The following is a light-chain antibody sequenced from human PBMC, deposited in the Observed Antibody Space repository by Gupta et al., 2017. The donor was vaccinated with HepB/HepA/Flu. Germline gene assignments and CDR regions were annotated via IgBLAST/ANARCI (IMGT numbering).Light chain of an antibody. J-gene: IGKJ5*01. CDR1: QDINSY. V-gene: IGKV1-9*01. Sequence: DLQFTPSPSFLSASVGDRVTITCRASQDINSYLIWYQQKPGKAPNLLIYTASTLQGGVPSRFSGSGSGTEFTLTISSLQPEDFATYYCQQFNSYPITFGQGTRLDIK. CDR3: QQFNSYPIT. CDR2: TAS.